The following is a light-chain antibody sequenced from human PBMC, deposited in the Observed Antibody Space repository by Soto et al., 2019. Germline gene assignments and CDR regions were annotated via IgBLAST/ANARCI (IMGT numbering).Light chain of an antibody. CDR2: GAS. J-gene: IGKJ1*01. CDR1: QSVSSN. Sequence: IVMTQSPATLSVSPWERATLSCRASQSVSSNLAWYQQKPGQAPRLLIYGASTRATGIPARFSGSGSGTEFTLTISSPQSEDFAVYYCQQYNNWPPWTFGQGTKVDIK. CDR3: QQYNNWPPWT. V-gene: IGKV3-15*01.